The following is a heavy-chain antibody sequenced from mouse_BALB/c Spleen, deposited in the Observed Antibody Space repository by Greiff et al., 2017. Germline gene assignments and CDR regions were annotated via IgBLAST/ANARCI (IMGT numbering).Heavy chain of an antibody. D-gene: IGHD2-4*01. CDR2: ISCYNGAT. Sequence: LVKTGASVTISCKASGYSFTGYYMHWVKQRHGKSLEWIGYISCYNGATSYNQKFKGKATFTVDTSSSTAYMQFNSLTSEDSAVYYCARRRDYDGQGYFDYWGQGTTLTVSS. V-gene: IGHV1S34*01. CDR3: ARRRDYDGQGYFDY. CDR1: GYSFTGYY. J-gene: IGHJ2*01.